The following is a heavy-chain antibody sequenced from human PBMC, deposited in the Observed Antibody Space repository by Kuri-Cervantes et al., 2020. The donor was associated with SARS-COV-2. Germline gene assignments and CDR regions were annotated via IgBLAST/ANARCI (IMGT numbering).Heavy chain of an antibody. V-gene: IGHV3-23*01. Sequence: GESLKISCAVSGFTFSSYAMSWVRQAPVKGLEWVSSISGNGGSTYYADSVKGRFTISRDNAKNSLYLQMNSLRAEDTAVYYCARGQTADYYDSSGYQPYYYYGMDVWGQGTTVTVSS. CDR2: ISGNGGST. CDR3: ARGQTADYYDSSGYQPYYYYGMDV. J-gene: IGHJ6*02. CDR1: GFTFSSYA. D-gene: IGHD3-22*01.